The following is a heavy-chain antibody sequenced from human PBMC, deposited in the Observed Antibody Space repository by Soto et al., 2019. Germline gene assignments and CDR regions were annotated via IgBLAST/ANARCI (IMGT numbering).Heavy chain of an antibody. Sequence: GGSLILSCAASGFTFSNYSMHWVRQAPGKGLEWVAVISNDGSNRYYEDSVKGRFTSSRDNSKNTLYLQMDSLRAEDTAVYYCAREYQLLTYYFDYWGQGILVTVSS. D-gene: IGHD2-2*01. CDR1: GFTFSNYS. V-gene: IGHV3-30-3*01. J-gene: IGHJ4*02. CDR2: ISNDGSNR. CDR3: AREYQLLTYYFDY.